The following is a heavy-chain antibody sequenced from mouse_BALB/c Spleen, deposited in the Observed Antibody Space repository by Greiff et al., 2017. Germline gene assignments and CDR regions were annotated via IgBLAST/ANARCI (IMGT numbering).Heavy chain of an antibody. D-gene: IGHD2-1*01. CDR2: IDPANGNT. CDR3: ARDGNYVPYYAMDD. V-gene: IGHV14-3*02. CDR1: GFNIKDTY. Sequence: VQLQQSGAELVKPGASVKLSCTASGFNIKDTYMHWVKQRPEQGLEWIGRIDPANGNTKYDPKFQGKATITADTSSNTAYLQLSSLTSEDTAVYYCARDGNYVPYYAMDDWGQGTSVTVSS. J-gene: IGHJ4*01.